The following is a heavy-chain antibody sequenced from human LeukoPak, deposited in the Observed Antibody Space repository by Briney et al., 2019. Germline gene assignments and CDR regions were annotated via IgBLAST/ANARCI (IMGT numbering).Heavy chain of an antibody. CDR2: INPNSGGT. V-gene: IGHV1-2*02. CDR3: ARDPTPTYESGAYYGVD. Sequence: ASVKVSCKASGYTFTGYYIQWVRQAPGQGLEWMGWINPNSGGTNYAQKFQGRVTMTRDTSITTAYMELSGLRSDDTAVYYCARDPTPTYESGAYYGVDWGRGTLVTVSS. J-gene: IGHJ4*02. D-gene: IGHD3-22*01. CDR1: GYTFTGYY.